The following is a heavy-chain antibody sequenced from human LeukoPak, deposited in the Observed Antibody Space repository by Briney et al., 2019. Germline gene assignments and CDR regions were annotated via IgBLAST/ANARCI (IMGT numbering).Heavy chain of an antibody. V-gene: IGHV3-33*01. CDR1: GFTFSTYA. CDR2: IWYNGKNK. Sequence: GRSLRLSCAASGFTFSTYAIHWIRQAPGKGLEWVAMIWYNGKNKHYADSVKGRFTISRDNSKNTLDLQMNSLRADDTAVYYCVRDPSNSGWAFDYWGQGTLVTVSS. J-gene: IGHJ4*02. D-gene: IGHD6-19*01. CDR3: VRDPSNSGWAFDY.